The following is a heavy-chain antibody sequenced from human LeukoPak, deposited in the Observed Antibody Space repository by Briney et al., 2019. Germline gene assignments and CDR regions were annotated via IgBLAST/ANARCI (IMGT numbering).Heavy chain of an antibody. Sequence: GGSLRLSCAASGFTFSSYGMHWVRQAPGKGLEWVAVIWYDGSNKYYADSVKGRFTISRDNSKNTLYLQMNSLRAEDTAVYYCAKQSSSQPRILIQWELLSVYYFDYWGQGTLVTVSS. J-gene: IGHJ4*02. CDR1: GFTFSSYG. D-gene: IGHD1-26*01. V-gene: IGHV3-33*06. CDR2: IWYDGSNK. CDR3: AKQSSSQPRILIQWELLSVYYFDY.